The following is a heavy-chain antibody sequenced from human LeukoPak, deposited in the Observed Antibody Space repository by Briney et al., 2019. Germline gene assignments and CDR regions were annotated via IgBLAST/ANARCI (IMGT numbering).Heavy chain of an antibody. CDR3: AKGESSGLFDY. D-gene: IGHD6-19*01. Sequence: GGSLRLSCAASGFTFDDYAMHWVRQAPGKGLEWVSGISWNSGSIGFADSVKGRFTISRDNAKNSLYLQMNSLRAEDTALYYCAKGESSGLFDYWGQGTLVTVSS. V-gene: IGHV3-9*01. CDR1: GFTFDDYA. CDR2: ISWNSGSI. J-gene: IGHJ4*02.